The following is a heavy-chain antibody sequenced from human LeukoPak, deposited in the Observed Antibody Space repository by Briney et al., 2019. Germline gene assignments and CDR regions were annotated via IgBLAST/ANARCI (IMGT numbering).Heavy chain of an antibody. CDR3: SKGGFRAWYSDD. J-gene: IGHJ4*02. Sequence: GRSLRLSCAASGFTFDEYAMHWVRQAPGKGLGWVSGISWNSGTIGYADSVRGRFTISRDNAKNSLYLQMDNLRAEDTAFYYCSKGGFRAWYSDDWGQGTLVTVSS. D-gene: IGHD6-19*01. CDR2: ISWNSGTI. CDR1: GFTFDEYA. V-gene: IGHV3-9*01.